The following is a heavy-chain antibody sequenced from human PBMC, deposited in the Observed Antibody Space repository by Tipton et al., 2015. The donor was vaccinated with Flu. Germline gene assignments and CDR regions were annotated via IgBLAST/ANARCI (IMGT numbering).Heavy chain of an antibody. V-gene: IGHV3-33*01. D-gene: IGHD3-16*01. CDR3: ARSPELRSPVYYYNGMDV. Sequence: SLRLSCAASGFTFSSYGMHWVRQAPGKGLEWVAVIWFDGGSTYYADSVKGRFTISRDNSKNTLYLQMNSLRAEDTSVYYCARSPELRSPVYYYNGMDVWGQGTTVTVSS. CDR1: GFTFSSYG. CDR2: IWFDGGST. J-gene: IGHJ6*02.